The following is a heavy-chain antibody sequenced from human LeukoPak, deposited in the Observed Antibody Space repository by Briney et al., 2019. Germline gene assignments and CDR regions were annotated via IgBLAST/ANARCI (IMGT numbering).Heavy chain of an antibody. CDR2: IYYSGST. J-gene: IGHJ3*02. D-gene: IGHD3-10*01. V-gene: IGHV4-31*03. Sequence: SRTLSLTCTVSGDSISSGGYYWTWIRQHPGKGLEWIGYIYYSGSTYYNPSLKSRVSMSVDTSKDHFSLKLSSVTAADTAVYYCARVEGSWAFDIWGQGTMVTVSS. CDR1: GDSISSGGYY. CDR3: ARVEGSWAFDI.